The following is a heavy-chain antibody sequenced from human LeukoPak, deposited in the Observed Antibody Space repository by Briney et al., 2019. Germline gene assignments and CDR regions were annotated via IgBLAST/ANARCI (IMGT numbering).Heavy chain of an antibody. V-gene: IGHV3-48*01. J-gene: IGHJ3*01. D-gene: IGHD4-17*01. CDR3: AKDPNGDYVGAFDS. CDR2: IGSRSEAI. Sequence: GGSLRLYCAASEFTFSNYHMNWVRQAPGKGLEGVSYIGSRSEAIYYADSVKGRFTVYRDNSKNTLYLQMTSLRAGDTAVYYCAKDPNGDYVGAFDSWGQGTLVTVSS. CDR1: EFTFSNYH.